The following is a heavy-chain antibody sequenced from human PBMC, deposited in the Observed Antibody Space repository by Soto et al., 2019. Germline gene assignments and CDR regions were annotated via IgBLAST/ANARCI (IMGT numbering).Heavy chain of an antibody. CDR1: GFTFTSYW. Sequence: GESLKISCXGPGFTFTSYWIAWVRQMPGKGLEWMGIIYPGDSDTSYSPSFQGQVTISADKSINTAYLHWSSLKASDTAIYYCAKHEGYCSTTTCSNFDYWGQGTLVTVSS. CDR2: IYPGDSDT. J-gene: IGHJ4*02. D-gene: IGHD2-2*01. CDR3: AKHEGYCSTTTCSNFDY. V-gene: IGHV5-51*01.